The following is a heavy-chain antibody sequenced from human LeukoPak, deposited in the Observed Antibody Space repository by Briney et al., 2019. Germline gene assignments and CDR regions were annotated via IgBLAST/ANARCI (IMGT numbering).Heavy chain of an antibody. CDR2: ISAYNGNT. J-gene: IGHJ4*02. Sequence: ASVKVSCKASGYTFTGYGISWVRQAPGQGLEWMGWISAYNGNTNYAQKLQGRVTMTTDTSTSTAYMELRSLRSDDTAVYYCARHPGGDYAYYFDYWGQGTLVTVSS. V-gene: IGHV1-18*01. CDR3: ARHPGGDYAYYFDY. D-gene: IGHD4-17*01. CDR1: GYTFTGYG.